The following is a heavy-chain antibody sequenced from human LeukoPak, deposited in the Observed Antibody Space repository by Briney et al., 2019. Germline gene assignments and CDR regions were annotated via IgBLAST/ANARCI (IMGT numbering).Heavy chain of an antibody. Sequence: GGSLRLSCAAAGFIFSNYGMHWVRQTPGKGLEWVAFIRYDGSNKYYADSVKGRFTISRANSKNTMYVQMNSLRDEDTAVYYCAKDWAYSGSYYSFDYWGQGTLVTVSS. J-gene: IGHJ4*02. D-gene: IGHD1-26*01. CDR3: AKDWAYSGSYYSFDY. CDR1: GFIFSNYG. CDR2: IRYDGSNK. V-gene: IGHV3-30*02.